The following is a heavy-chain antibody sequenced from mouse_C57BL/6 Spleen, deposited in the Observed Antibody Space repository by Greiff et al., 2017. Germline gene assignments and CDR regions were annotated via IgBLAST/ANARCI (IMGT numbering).Heavy chain of an antibody. CDR2: ISYSGST. J-gene: IGHJ3*01. CDR1: GYSITSGYD. Sequence: EVQLQQSGPGMVKPSQSLSLTCTVTGYSITSGYDWHWIRHFPGNKLEWMGYISYSGSTNYNPSLKSRISITHDTSKNHFFLKLNSVTTEDTATYYCAREGDYRAWFAYWGQGTLVTVSA. D-gene: IGHD2-14*01. V-gene: IGHV3-1*01. CDR3: AREGDYRAWFAY.